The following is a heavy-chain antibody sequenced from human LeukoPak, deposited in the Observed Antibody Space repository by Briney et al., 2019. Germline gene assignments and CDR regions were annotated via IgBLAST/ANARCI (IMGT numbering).Heavy chain of an antibody. CDR3: ARGSGYSYGYFRSVGGIDY. V-gene: IGHV1-69*04. Sequence: ASVKVSCKASGGTFSSYAISWVRQAPGQGLEWMGRITPILGIANYAQKFQGRVTITADKSTSTAYMELSSLRSEDTAVYYCARGSGYSYGYFRSVGGIDYWGQGTLVTVSS. CDR2: ITPILGIA. J-gene: IGHJ4*02. CDR1: GGTFSSYA. D-gene: IGHD5-18*01.